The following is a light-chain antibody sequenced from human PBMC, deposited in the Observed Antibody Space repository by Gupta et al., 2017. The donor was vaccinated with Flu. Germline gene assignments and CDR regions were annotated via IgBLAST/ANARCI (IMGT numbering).Light chain of an antibody. CDR3: QAWDSGTGV. Sequence: SYELTQPPSVSVSPGQTASITCSGDKLGDKYACWYHQKPGQSLVLVIYQDGKRPSGIPELFSGSNSGNTATLTISGTQAIDEADYYCQAWDSGTGVFGTGTKVTVL. CDR1: KLGDKY. CDR2: QDG. V-gene: IGLV3-1*01. J-gene: IGLJ1*01.